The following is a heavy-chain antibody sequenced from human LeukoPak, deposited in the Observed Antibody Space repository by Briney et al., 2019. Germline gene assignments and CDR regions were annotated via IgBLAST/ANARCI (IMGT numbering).Heavy chain of an antibody. CDR3: ARGNDYGDYVRRFDY. CDR2: IDYSGSS. V-gene: IGHV4-39*07. D-gene: IGHD4-17*01. CDR1: DGSISSFSYY. Sequence: TASETLSLTCIVSDGSISSFSYYWGWIRQPPGKGLEWIGSIDYSGSSYYNPSLKSRVTISLDTSKNQFSLKLSSVTAADTAVYYCARGNDYGDYVRRFDYWGQGTLVTVSS. J-gene: IGHJ4*02.